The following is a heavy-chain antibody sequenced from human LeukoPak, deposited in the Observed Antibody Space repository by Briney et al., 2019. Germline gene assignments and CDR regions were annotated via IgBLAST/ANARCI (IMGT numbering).Heavy chain of an antibody. V-gene: IGHV4-61*02. D-gene: IGHD6-19*01. CDR2: IYTSGST. J-gene: IGHJ5*02. CDR3: ARGGRAVAGTFDP. CDR1: GGSISSGSYY. Sequence: PSETPSLTCTVSGGSISSGSYYWSWIRQPAGKGLEWIGRIYTSGSTNYNPSLKSRVTISVDTSKNQFSLKLSSVTAADTAVYYCARGGRAVAGTFDPWGQGTLVTVSS.